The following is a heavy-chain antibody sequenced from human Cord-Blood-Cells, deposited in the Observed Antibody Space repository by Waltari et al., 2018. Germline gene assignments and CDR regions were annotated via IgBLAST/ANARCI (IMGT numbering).Heavy chain of an antibody. CDR2: INHSGST. CDR1: GGSFSGYY. Sequence: QVQLQQWGAGLLKPSETLSLTCAVYGGSFSGYYWSWIRQPPGKGLEWIGEINHSGSTNYNPSLKSRVTISVDTSKNQFSLKLISVTAADTAVYYCARDAVEYSSSYNWFDPWGQGTLVTVSS. CDR3: ARDAVEYSSSYNWFDP. D-gene: IGHD6-6*01. J-gene: IGHJ5*02. V-gene: IGHV4-34*01.